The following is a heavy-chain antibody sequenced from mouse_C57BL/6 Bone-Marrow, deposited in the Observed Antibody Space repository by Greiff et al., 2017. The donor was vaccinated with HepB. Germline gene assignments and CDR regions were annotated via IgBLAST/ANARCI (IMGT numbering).Heavy chain of an antibody. Sequence: VQLQQSGAELARPGASVKLSCKASGYTFTSYGISWVKQRTGQGLEWIGEIYPRSGNTYYNEKFKGKATLTADKSSSTAYMELRSLTSEDSAVYFGARGGSSYDYYAMDYWGQGTSVTVSS. V-gene: IGHV1-81*01. CDR3: ARGGSSYDYYAMDY. CDR1: GYTFTSYG. D-gene: IGHD1-1*01. J-gene: IGHJ4*01. CDR2: IYPRSGNT.